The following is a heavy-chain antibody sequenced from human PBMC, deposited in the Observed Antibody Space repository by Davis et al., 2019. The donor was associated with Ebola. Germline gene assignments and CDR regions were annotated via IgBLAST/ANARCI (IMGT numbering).Heavy chain of an antibody. CDR3: ARTGPPYYYYGMDV. J-gene: IGHJ6*02. CDR1: GGTFSSYA. CDR2: INPNSGGT. Sequence: ASVKVSCKASGGTFSSYAISWVRQAPGQGLEWMGWINPNSGGTNYAQKFQGRVTMTRDTSISTAYMELSRLRSDDTAVYYCARTGPPYYYYGMDVWGQGTTVTVSS. V-gene: IGHV1-2*02.